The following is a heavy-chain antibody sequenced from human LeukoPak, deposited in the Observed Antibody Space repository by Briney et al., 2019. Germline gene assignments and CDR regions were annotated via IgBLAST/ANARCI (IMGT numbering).Heavy chain of an antibody. D-gene: IGHD5-12*01. CDR2: IRATAGTT. CDR3: AKGGYTSHYDY. Sequence: GGSLRLSCAASGFTFSSYAMTWVRQAPGKGLQWVSTIRATAGTTYYTDSVKGRFTISRDNSKNTVFLQMNSLRAEHTAVYYCAKGGYTSHYDYWGQGILVTVSS. CDR1: GFTFSSYA. V-gene: IGHV3-23*01. J-gene: IGHJ4*02.